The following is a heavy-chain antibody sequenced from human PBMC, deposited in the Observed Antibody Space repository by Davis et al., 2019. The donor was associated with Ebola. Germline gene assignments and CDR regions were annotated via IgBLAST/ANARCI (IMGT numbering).Heavy chain of an antibody. CDR3: ARFRGYVLGGYGMDV. D-gene: IGHD3-16*01. J-gene: IGHJ6*02. CDR1: GGSFSGYY. V-gene: IGHV4-34*01. CDR2: INHSGST. Sequence: SETLSLTCAVYGGSFSGYYWSWIRQPPGKGLEWIGEINHSGSTNYNPSLKGRVTISVDTSKNQFSLKLSSVTAADTAVYYCARFRGYVLGGYGMDVWGQGNTVTVSS.